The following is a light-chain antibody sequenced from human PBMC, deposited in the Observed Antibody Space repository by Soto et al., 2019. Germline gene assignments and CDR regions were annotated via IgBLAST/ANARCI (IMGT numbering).Light chain of an antibody. J-gene: IGLJ2*01. CDR2: DVS. CDR1: SSYVGGYNY. V-gene: IGLV2-14*01. Sequence: QSVLTQPASVSGSPGQSITISCTGTSSYVGGYNYVSLYQQHPGKAPKLLIYDVSNRPSGVSNRFSVSKSGNTAALTISVLQAEDEVEYYCSSYKRSSTVLFGGVTQLTVL. CDR3: SSYKRSSTVL.